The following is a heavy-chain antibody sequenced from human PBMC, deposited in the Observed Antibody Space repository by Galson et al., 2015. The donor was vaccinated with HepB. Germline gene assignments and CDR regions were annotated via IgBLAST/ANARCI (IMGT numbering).Heavy chain of an antibody. CDR1: GFTFSNYG. D-gene: IGHD4-23*01. V-gene: IGHV3-30*18. CDR3: AKGPYGGNPYYFDY. Sequence: SLRLSCAASGFTFSNYGMHRVRQAPGKGLEWVAVISYDGTNKYYADSVKGRFTISRDNSKNTLYLQMNSLRAEDTAVYYCAKGPYGGNPYYFDYWGQGTLVTVSS. J-gene: IGHJ4*02. CDR2: ISYDGTNK.